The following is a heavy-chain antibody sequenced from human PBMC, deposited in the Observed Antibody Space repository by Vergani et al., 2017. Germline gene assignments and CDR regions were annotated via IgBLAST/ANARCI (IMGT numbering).Heavy chain of an antibody. CDR1: GYTFTSYA. CDR3: ARSAPNYYDSSGYYYTLSY. V-gene: IGHV7-4-1*02. D-gene: IGHD3-22*01. Sequence: QVQLVQSGSELKKPGASVKVSCKASGYTFTSYAMNWVRQAPGQGLEWMGWINTNTGNPTYAQGFTGRFVFSLDTSVSTAYLQISSLKAEDTAVYYCARSAPNYYDSSGYYYTLSYWGQGTLVTVSS. CDR2: INTNTGNP. J-gene: IGHJ4*02.